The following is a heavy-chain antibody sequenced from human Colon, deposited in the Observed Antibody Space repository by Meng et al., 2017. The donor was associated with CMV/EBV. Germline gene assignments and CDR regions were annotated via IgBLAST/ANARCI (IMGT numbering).Heavy chain of an antibody. Sequence: VCGGSVSSSSYYWAWVRQPPGRGLQWIGSLYYGGSAYYNPSLKSRATISVDTSKSLFYLHLSSVTATDTAIYYCAATFTPSAPFDYWGRGTLVTVSS. CDR1: GGSVSSSSYY. J-gene: IGHJ4*02. CDR3: AATFTPSAPFDY. V-gene: IGHV4-39*02. CDR2: LYYGGSA.